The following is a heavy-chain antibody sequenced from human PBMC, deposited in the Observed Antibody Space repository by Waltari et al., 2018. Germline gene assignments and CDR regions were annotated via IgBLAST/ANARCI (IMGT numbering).Heavy chain of an antibody. CDR3: ARWRIPITIFGVVPMADAFDI. CDR2: IIPIFGTA. D-gene: IGHD3-3*01. Sequence: QVQLVQSGAEVKKTGSSVKVSCKASGGTFSSYAISWVRQAPGQGLEWMGGIIPIFGTANYAQKFQGRVTITADESTSTAYMELSSLRSEDTAVYYCARWRIPITIFGVVPMADAFDIWGQGTMVTVSS. CDR1: GGTFSSYA. J-gene: IGHJ3*02. V-gene: IGHV1-69*12.